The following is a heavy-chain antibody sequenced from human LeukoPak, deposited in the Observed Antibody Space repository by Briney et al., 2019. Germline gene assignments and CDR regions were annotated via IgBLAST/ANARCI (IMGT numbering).Heavy chain of an antibody. CDR3: ARASVAGPSEFEY. J-gene: IGHJ4*02. V-gene: IGHV3-48*02. Sequence: PGGSLRLSCAASGFTVSSNYMNWVRQAPGKGLEWVSYISVRSGTIYYADSVKGRFTISRDNANNSLYLQMNSLRDEDTAVYYCARASVAGPSEFEYWGQGTLVAVSS. CDR2: ISVRSGTI. CDR1: GFTVSSNY. D-gene: IGHD6-19*01.